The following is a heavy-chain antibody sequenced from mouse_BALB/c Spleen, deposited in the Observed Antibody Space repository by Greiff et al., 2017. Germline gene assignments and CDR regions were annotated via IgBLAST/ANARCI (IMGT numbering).Heavy chain of an antibody. V-gene: IGHV5-6-5*01. J-gene: IGHJ1*01. CDR1: GFTFSSYA. CDR3: ASGGYGSSWYFDV. Sequence: EVMLVESGGGLVKPGGSLKLSCAASGFTFSSYAMSWVRQTPEKRLEWVASISSGGSTYYPDSVKGRFTISRDNARNILYLQMSSLRSEDTAMYYCASGGYGSSWYFDVWGAGTTVTVSS. CDR2: ISSGGST. D-gene: IGHD1-1*01.